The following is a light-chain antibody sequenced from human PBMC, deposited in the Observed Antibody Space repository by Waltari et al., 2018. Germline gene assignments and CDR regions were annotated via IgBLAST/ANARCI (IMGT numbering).Light chain of an antibody. CDR1: SSNIGSNY. J-gene: IGLJ3*02. V-gene: IGLV1-47*01. Sequence: QSVLTQPPSASGTPGQRVTITCSGSSSNIGSNYVHWYHQLPGTAPKLLSYRNNQRPSGVPDRFSGSKSGTSASLAISGLRSEDEADYYCATWDDSLSGPVFGGGTKLTVL. CDR3: ATWDDSLSGPV. CDR2: RNN.